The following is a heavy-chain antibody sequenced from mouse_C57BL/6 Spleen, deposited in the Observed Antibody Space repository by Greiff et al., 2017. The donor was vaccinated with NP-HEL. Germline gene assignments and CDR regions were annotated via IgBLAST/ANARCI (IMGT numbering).Heavy chain of an antibody. J-gene: IGHJ2*01. V-gene: IGHV1-26*01. CDR1: GYTFTDYY. Sequence: EVQLLQSGPELVKPGASVKISCKASGYTFTDYYMNWVKQSHGKSLEWIGDINPNNGGTSYNQKFKGKATLTVDKSSSTAYMELRSLTSEDSAVYYCASWDVDYWGQGTTLTVSS. CDR3: ASWDVDY. D-gene: IGHD4-1*01. CDR2: INPNNGGT.